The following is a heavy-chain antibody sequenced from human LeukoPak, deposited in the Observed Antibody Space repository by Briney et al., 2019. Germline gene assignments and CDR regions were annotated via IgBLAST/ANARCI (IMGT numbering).Heavy chain of an antibody. CDR1: GYTFTNYY. J-gene: IGHJ6*03. CDR3: ARGVGIAAAGWYYYYYMDV. Sequence: VASVKVSCKASGYTFTNYYMHWVRQAPGQGLEWMGMINPSGGSTTFAQKFQGRVTMTRDTSMSTVYMELSILRSEDTAVYYCARGVGIAAAGWYYYYYMDVWGKGTTVTVSS. V-gene: IGHV1-46*01. D-gene: IGHD6-13*01. CDR2: INPSGGST.